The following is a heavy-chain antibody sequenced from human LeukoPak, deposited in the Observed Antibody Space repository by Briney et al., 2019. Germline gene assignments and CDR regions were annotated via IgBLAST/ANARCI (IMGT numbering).Heavy chain of an antibody. CDR1: GFTFSSNA. D-gene: IGHD3-10*02. V-gene: IGHV3-23*01. Sequence: GGSLRLSCAASGFTFSSNAMSWVRQAPGKGLEWVSAVSGSGSSTFYADSVKGRFTISRDNSKNTLYLEMNSLRVEDTAIYYYPRDRLFRQFDYWGQGTLVTVSS. J-gene: IGHJ4*02. CDR2: VSGSGSST. CDR3: PRDRLFRQFDY.